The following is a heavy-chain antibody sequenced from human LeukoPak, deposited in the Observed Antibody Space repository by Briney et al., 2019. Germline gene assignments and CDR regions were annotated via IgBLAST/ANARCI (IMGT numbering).Heavy chain of an antibody. CDR3: AKDYQAIAAAGADY. V-gene: IGHV3-30*18. CDR2: ISYDGSNK. Sequence: GVLRLSCAASGFTFSSYGMHWVRQAPGKGLEWVAVISYDGSNKYYADSVKGRFTISRDNSKNTLYLQMNSLRAEDTAVYYCAKDYQAIAAAGADYWGQGTLVTVSS. CDR1: GFTFSSYG. J-gene: IGHJ4*02. D-gene: IGHD6-13*01.